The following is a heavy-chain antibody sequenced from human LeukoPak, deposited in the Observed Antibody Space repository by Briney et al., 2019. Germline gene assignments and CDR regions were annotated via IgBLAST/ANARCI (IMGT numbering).Heavy chain of an antibody. Sequence: SVKVSCKASGGTFSSYTISWVRQAPGQGLEWMGRIIPILGIANYAQKFQGRVTITADKSTSTAYMELSSLRSEDTAVYYCASPAVPTAIQVWGQGTLVTVSS. CDR2: IIPILGIA. V-gene: IGHV1-69*02. CDR1: GGTFSSYT. J-gene: IGHJ4*02. D-gene: IGHD2-2*02. CDR3: ASPAVPTAIQV.